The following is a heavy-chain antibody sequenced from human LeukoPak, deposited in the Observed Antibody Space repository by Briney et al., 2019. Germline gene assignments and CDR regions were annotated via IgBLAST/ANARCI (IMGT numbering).Heavy chain of an antibody. Sequence: PGRSLRLSCAASGFTFSSYAMHWVRQAPGKGLEWVSSINTDVNYIYYADSVKGRFTISRDNAKKSLYLRMNTLRAEDTAVYYCARSPPAGEFDYWGQGTLVTVSS. CDR2: INTDVNYI. CDR3: ARSPPAGEFDY. J-gene: IGHJ4*02. V-gene: IGHV3-21*01. CDR1: GFTFSSYA. D-gene: IGHD3-16*01.